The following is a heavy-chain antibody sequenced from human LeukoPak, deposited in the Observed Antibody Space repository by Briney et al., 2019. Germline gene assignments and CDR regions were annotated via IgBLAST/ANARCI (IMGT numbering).Heavy chain of an antibody. CDR2: IDWDDDK. CDR3: ARGRHARDI. Sequence: SGPTLVNPTQPLTLTCTFSGFSLSTSRMWVSWIRQPPGKALEWLARIDWDDDKYYSTSLKTRLTISKDTSKNQVVLTMTNMDPVDTATYYCARGRHARDIWGQGTMVTVSS. CDR1: GFSLSTSRMW. J-gene: IGHJ3*02. V-gene: IGHV2-70*11.